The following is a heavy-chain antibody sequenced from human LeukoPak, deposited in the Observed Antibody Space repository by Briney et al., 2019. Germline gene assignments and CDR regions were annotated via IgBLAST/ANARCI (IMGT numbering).Heavy chain of an antibody. J-gene: IGHJ4*02. V-gene: IGHV1-18*01. CDR3: ARSLGFCSNTNCAGDFDY. CDR1: GYTFTSYA. Sequence: ASVKVSCKASGYTFTSYAIAWVRQAPGQGLEWMGWISAYNGGTNYAQKFRGRVTMTTDTSTNTGYMELRSLRSDDTAVYFCARSLGFCSNTNCAGDFDYWGQGTLVTVSS. D-gene: IGHD2-15*01. CDR2: ISAYNGGT.